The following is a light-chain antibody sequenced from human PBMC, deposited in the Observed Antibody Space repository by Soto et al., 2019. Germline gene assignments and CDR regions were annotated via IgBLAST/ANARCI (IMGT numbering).Light chain of an antibody. CDR3: KQYGSSPNT. J-gene: IGKJ2*01. Sequence: EMVLTQSPGTLSLSPGERATLSCRASQSVSSSYLAWYQQKPGQAPRILIYGASSRATGIPDRFSGSGSGTDFTLTISRLEPEDFAVYYCKQYGSSPNTFGQGTTLEIK. CDR2: GAS. V-gene: IGKV3-20*01. CDR1: QSVSSSY.